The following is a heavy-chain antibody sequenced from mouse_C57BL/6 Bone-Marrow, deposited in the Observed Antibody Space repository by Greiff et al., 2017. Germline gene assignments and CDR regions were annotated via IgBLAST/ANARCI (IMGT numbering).Heavy chain of an antibody. CDR2: INPSTGGT. CDR3: ARSRYYGSSYYFDY. J-gene: IGHJ2*01. V-gene: IGHV1-42*01. D-gene: IGHD1-1*01. Sequence: EVQLQQSGPELVKPGASVKISCKASGYSFTGYYMNWVKQSPEKSLEWIGEINPSTGGTTYNQKFKAKATLTVDKSSSTAYMQLKSLPSEDSAVYYCARSRYYGSSYYFDYWGQGTTLTVSS. CDR1: GYSFTGYY.